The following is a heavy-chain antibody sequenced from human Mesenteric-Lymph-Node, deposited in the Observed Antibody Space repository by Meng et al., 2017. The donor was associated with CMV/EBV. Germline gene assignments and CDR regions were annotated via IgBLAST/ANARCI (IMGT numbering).Heavy chain of an antibody. CDR1: GFTFSSYW. Sequence: GEALKISCAASGFTFSSYWMSWVRQAPGKGLEWVANIKQDGREKYYVDSVKGRFTISRDNAKNSLYLQMNSLRAEDTAVYYCARDRDSTGYFFYYFDYWGQGALVTVSS. V-gene: IGHV3-7*01. D-gene: IGHD3-22*01. J-gene: IGHJ4*02. CDR3: ARDRDSTGYFFYYFDY. CDR2: IKQDGREK.